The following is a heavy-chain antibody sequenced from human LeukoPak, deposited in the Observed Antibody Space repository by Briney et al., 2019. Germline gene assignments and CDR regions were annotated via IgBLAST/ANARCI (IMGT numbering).Heavy chain of an antibody. J-gene: IGHJ4*02. D-gene: IGHD6-19*01. CDR1: GYTFTIYY. CDR3: ARGRPYSSGWYAIDY. Sequence: GASVKVACKASGYTFTIYYMLWVRQAPGQGLEWMGIIHPSGGTTSYAQRFQGRVTMTRDTSTSTIYMELSSLRSEDTAVYYCARGRPYSSGWYAIDYWGQGTLVTVSS. V-gene: IGHV1-46*01. CDR2: IHPSGGTT.